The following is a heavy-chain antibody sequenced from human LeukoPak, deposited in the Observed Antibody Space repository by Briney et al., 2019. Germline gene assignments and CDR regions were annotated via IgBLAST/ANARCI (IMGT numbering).Heavy chain of an antibody. CDR1: RFGFRNFG. D-gene: IGHD4-17*01. CDR3: VRDRSTTTVTRFDS. Sequence: PGGSLRLSCVASRFGFRNFGMIWVGQAPGNGLKWVANINEDGREKNHVDSVKGRFTISRDNAKNSLYLQMNSLRAEDTAVYYCVRDRSTTTVTRFDSWGQGTLVTVSS. J-gene: IGHJ4*02. CDR2: INEDGREK. V-gene: IGHV3-7*01.